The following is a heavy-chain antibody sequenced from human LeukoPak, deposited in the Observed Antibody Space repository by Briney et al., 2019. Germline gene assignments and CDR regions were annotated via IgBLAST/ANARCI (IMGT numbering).Heavy chain of an antibody. CDR2: ISSSSSYI. CDR1: GFTFSSYS. CDR3: ATLVFDSSGYSYFDY. V-gene: IGHV3-21*04. D-gene: IGHD3-22*01. J-gene: IGHJ4*02. Sequence: GGSLRLSCAASGFTFSSYSMNWVRQAPGKGLEWVSSISSSSSYIYYADSVKGRFTISRDNSRNTLYLQMNSLRVEDTAFYYCATLVFDSSGYSYFDYWGQGTLVTVSS.